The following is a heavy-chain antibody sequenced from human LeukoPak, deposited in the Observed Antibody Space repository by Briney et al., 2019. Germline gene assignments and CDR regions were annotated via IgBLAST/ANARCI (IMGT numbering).Heavy chain of an antibody. J-gene: IGHJ4*02. CDR2: INNYNNNT. Sequence: ASVKVSCKASGYTFTSYGISWVRQAPGQGLEWMGWINNYNNNTNYVQKFQGRVTITRDTSASTAYMELSSLRSEDTAVYYCARDRRYLYYDSSGYYPPDYWGQGTLVTVSS. V-gene: IGHV1-18*01. CDR1: GYTFTSYG. D-gene: IGHD3-22*01. CDR3: ARDRRYLYYDSSGYYPPDY.